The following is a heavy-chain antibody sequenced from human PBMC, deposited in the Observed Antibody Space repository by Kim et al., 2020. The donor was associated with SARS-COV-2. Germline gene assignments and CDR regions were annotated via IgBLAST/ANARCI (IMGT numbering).Heavy chain of an antibody. V-gene: IGHV3-30*04. CDR3: ARGAPRFYDSSGWYFDL. Sequence: GGSLRLSCAASGFTFSSYAMHWVRQAPGKGLEWVAVISYDGSNKYYADSVKGRFTISRDNSKNTLYLQMNSLRAEDTAVYYCARGAPRFYDSSGWYFDL. CDR2: ISYDGSNK. J-gene: IGHJ2*01. D-gene: IGHD3-22*01. CDR1: GFTFSSYA.